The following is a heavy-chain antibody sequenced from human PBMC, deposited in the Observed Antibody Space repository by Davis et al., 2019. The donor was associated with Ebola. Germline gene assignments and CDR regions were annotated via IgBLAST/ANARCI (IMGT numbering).Heavy chain of an antibody. J-gene: IGHJ6*03. Sequence: SVKVSCKASGGTFSSYAISWVRQAPGQGLEWMGGIIPIFGTANYAQKFQGRVTITADESTSTAYMELSSLRSEDTAVYYCATQGGGYCTNGVCYGLDYYYYYMDVWGKGTTVTVSS. D-gene: IGHD2-8*01. CDR2: IIPIFGTA. CDR1: GGTFSSYA. CDR3: ATQGGGYCTNGVCYGLDYYYYYMDV. V-gene: IGHV1-69*13.